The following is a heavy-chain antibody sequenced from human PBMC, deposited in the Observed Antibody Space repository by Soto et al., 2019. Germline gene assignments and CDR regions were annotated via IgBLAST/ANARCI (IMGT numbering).Heavy chain of an antibody. J-gene: IGHJ1*01. CDR1: GGSISSYY. V-gene: IGHV4-59*12. CDR3: ARSYYDSSGLFSTEYFQH. D-gene: IGHD3-22*01. Sequence: SETLSLTCTVSGGSISSYYWSWIRQPPGKGLEWIGYIYYSGSTNYNPSLKSRVTISVDTSKNQFSLKLSSVTAADTAVYYCARSYYDSSGLFSTEYFQHWGQGTLVTVSS. CDR2: IYYSGST.